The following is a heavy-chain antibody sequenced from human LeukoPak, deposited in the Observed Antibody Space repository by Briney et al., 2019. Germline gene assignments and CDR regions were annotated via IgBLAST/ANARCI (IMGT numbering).Heavy chain of an antibody. CDR2: ISSSSSTI. CDR1: GFTFSSYS. D-gene: IGHD3-16*01. Sequence: GGSLRLSCAASGFTFSSYSMNWVRQAPGKGLEWVSYISSSSSTIYYADSVKGRFTISRDNAKNSLYLQMNSLRAEDTAVYYCAKESTPGGDYGDYFDYWGQGTLVTVSS. CDR3: AKESTPGGDYGDYFDY. J-gene: IGHJ4*02. V-gene: IGHV3-48*01.